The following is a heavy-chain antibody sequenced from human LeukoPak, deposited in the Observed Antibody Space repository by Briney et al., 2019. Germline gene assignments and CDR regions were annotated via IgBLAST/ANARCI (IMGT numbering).Heavy chain of an antibody. CDR3: ARGQLVFQDIDY. D-gene: IGHD6-6*01. J-gene: IGHJ4*02. CDR1: GGYISSSSYY. Sequence: SETLSLTCTVPGGYISSSSYYWGWIRQPPGKGLEWIGSIYYSGSTYYNPSLKSRVTISVDTSKNQFSLKLSSVTAADTAVYYCARGQLVFQDIDYWGQGTLVTVSS. CDR2: IYYSGST. V-gene: IGHV4-39*01.